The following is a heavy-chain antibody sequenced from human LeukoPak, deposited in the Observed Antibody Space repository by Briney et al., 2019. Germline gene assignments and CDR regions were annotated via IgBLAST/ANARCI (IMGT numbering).Heavy chain of an antibody. CDR1: GFTFTNYA. J-gene: IGHJ6*04. V-gene: IGHV3-64*01. CDR3: ARRFAAQLAFVDV. D-gene: IGHD3-3*02. CDR2: ISYNGGST. Sequence: PGGPLRLSCAASGFTFTNYAMHWVRQAPGKGLEYVSAISYNGGSTYYANSVKGRFTISRDNSKNTLYLQMGSLRAEDMAVYYCARRFAAQLAFVDVWGKGTTVTISS.